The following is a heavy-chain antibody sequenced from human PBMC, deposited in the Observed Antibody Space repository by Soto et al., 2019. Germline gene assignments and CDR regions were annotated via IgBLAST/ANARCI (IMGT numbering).Heavy chain of an antibody. V-gene: IGHV1-8*01. CDR2: MNPNSGNT. D-gene: IGHD6-13*01. CDR1: GYTFTSYD. Sequence: ASVKVSRKXSGYTFTSYDINWVRQATGQGLEWMGWMNPNSGNTGYAQKFQGRVTMTRNTSISTAYMELSSLRSEDTAVYYCASSSSWYGPDAFDIWGQGTMVTVSS. J-gene: IGHJ3*02. CDR3: ASSSSWYGPDAFDI.